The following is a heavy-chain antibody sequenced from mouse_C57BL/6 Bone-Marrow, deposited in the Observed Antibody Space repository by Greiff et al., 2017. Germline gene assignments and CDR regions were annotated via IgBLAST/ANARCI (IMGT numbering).Heavy chain of an antibody. CDR3: TTPRYGSSLYWYFDV. Sequence: VQLQQSGAELVRPGASVKLSCTASGFNIKDDYMHWVKQRPEQGLEWIGWIDPENGDTEYASKFQGKATITADTSSNTAYLQLSSLTSEDTAVYYCTTPRYGSSLYWYFDVWGTGTTVTVSS. CDR1: GFNIKDDY. D-gene: IGHD1-1*01. J-gene: IGHJ1*03. V-gene: IGHV14-4*01. CDR2: IDPENGDT.